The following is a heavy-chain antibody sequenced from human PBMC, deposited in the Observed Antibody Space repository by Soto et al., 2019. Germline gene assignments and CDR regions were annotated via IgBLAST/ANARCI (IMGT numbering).Heavy chain of an antibody. V-gene: IGHV1-69*13. CDR2: IIPIFGTA. Sequence: ASVKVSCKASGGTFSSYAISWARQAPGQGLEWMGGIIPIFGTANYAQKFQGRVTITADESTSTAYMELSSLRSEDTAVYYCARDSQKYYYDSSGYYLPPGYWGQGTLVTVSS. CDR1: GGTFSSYA. D-gene: IGHD3-22*01. J-gene: IGHJ4*02. CDR3: ARDSQKYYYDSSGYYLPPGY.